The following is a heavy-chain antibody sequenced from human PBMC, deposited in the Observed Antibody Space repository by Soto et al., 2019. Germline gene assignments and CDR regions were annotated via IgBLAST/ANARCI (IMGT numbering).Heavy chain of an antibody. V-gene: IGHV3-23*01. Sequence: PGWSLRLSCTASGFNTRFYSMSRVRQTPGKGLEWVAALSRSGGATYYADSVRGRFTISRDASKDTLFLQMSNLRAEDTALYYCSKGEMSTIRNSFDPWGQGTLVTVSS. D-gene: IGHD1-7*01. J-gene: IGHJ5*02. CDR3: SKGEMSTIRNSFDP. CDR2: LSRSGGAT. CDR1: GFNTRFYS.